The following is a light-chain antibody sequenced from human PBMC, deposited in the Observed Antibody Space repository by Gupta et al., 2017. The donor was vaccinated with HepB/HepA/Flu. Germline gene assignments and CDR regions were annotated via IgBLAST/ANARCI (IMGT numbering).Light chain of an antibody. CDR2: GNN. CDR1: SPNIGATYD. J-gene: IGLJ2*01. CDR3: QSYDNSLSGYGI. V-gene: IGLV1-40*01. Sequence: QSVLTQPPSVSGAPGQRVTISCTVNSPNIGATYDVHWYQQLPGTAPRLLIDGNNNRRSGVPDRFSGSKSGTTASLAITGLQAEDEADYYCQSYDNSLSGYGIFGGGTKLPFL.